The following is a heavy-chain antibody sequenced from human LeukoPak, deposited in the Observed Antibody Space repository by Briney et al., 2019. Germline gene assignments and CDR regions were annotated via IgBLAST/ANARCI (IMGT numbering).Heavy chain of an antibody. CDR3: ARGNDILIGYSMGYFDY. Sequence: SVKVSCKASGGTFSSYAISWVRQAPGQGLEWMGGIIPIFGTANYAQKFQARVTITADESTSTAYMELSSLRSEDTAVYYCARGNDILIGYSMGYFDYWGQGTLVTVSS. D-gene: IGHD3-9*01. CDR1: GGTFSSYA. V-gene: IGHV1-69*13. CDR2: IIPIFGTA. J-gene: IGHJ4*02.